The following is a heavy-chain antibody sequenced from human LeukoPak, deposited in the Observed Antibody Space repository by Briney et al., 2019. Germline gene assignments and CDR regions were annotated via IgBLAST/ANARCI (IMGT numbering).Heavy chain of an antibody. CDR2: ISSSSSSM. Sequence: GGSLRLSCAASGFTLSHYSMNWVRQAPGKGLEWVSSISSSSSSMYYADSVKGRFTISRDNAKNSLYLQMNSLRAEDTAVYYCARLTRTYCGGDCSLDYWGQGTLVTVSS. D-gene: IGHD2-21*02. V-gene: IGHV3-21*01. J-gene: IGHJ4*02. CDR3: ARLTRTYCGGDCSLDY. CDR1: GFTLSHYS.